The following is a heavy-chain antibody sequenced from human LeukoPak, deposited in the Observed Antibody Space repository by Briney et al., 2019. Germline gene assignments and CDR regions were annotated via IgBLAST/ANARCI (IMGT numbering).Heavy chain of an antibody. CDR2: MNPNSGNT. V-gene: IGHV1-8*01. D-gene: IGHD1-26*01. Sequence: ASVKVSCKASGYTFTSYDINWVRQATGQGLEWMGWMNPNSGNTGYAQKFQRRVTMTRNTSISTAYMELSSLRSEDTAVYYCARLTKVGATFALRRLYYMDVWGKGTTVTVSS. CDR3: ARLTKVGATFALRRLYYMDV. CDR1: GYTFTSYD. J-gene: IGHJ6*03.